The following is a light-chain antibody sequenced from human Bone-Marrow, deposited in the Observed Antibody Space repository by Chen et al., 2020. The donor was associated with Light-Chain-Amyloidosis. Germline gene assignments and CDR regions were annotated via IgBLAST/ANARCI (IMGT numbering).Light chain of an antibody. CDR1: SSDVGGDNH. V-gene: IGLV2-14*01. Sequence: QSALTQPASVSGSPGKSITISCTRTSSDVGGDNHVSWYQQHPDKAPKLMIYEVTTRPSWVPDRFSGSKSDNTASLTISGLQTEDEADYFCSSYTITNTLVFGSGTRVTVL. J-gene: IGLJ1*01. CDR3: SSYTITNTLV. CDR2: EVT.